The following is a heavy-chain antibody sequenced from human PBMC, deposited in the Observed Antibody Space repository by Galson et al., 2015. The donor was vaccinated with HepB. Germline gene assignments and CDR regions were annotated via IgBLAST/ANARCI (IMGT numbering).Heavy chain of an antibody. CDR1: GYTFTSYA. V-gene: IGHV1-3*01. CDR3: ARVSRYCSGGSCYERGVYYYGMDV. J-gene: IGHJ6*02. Sequence: SVKVSCKASGYTFTSYAMHWVRQAPGQRLEWMGWINAGNGNTKYSQKFQGRVTITRDTSASTAYMELSSLRSEDTAVYYCARVSRYCSGGSCYERGVYYYGMDVWGQGTTVTVSS. CDR2: INAGNGNT. D-gene: IGHD2-15*01.